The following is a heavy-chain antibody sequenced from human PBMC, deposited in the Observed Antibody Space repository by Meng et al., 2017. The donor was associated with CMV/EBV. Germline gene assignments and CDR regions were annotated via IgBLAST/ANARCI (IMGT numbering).Heavy chain of an antibody. CDR3: ARVLRSGYYYGMDV. D-gene: IGHD3-3*01. V-gene: IGHV4-61*01. CDR2: IYYSGST. CDR1: GGSVSSGSYY. J-gene: IGHJ6*02. Sequence: SETLSLTCTVSGGSVSSGSYYWSWFRQPPGKGLEWIGYIYYSGSTNYNPSLKSRVTISVDTSKNQFTLKLSSVTAADTAVYYCARVLRSGYYYGMDVWGQGTTVTVS.